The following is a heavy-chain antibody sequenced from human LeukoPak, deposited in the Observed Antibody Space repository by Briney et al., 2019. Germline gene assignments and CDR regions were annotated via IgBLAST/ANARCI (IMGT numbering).Heavy chain of an antibody. CDR3: AKYLAAGKFYFDY. CDR2: IGATGGDL. J-gene: IGHJ4*02. CDR1: GFPFSSYA. Sequence: PGGSLRLSCAASGFPFSSYAMTWVRQAPGKGLEWVSAIGATGGDLYYADSVKGRFTISRDNSNNTLYLQIHSLRAEDTAIYYCAKYLAAGKFYFDYWGQGTLVTVSS. D-gene: IGHD6-13*01. V-gene: IGHV3-23*01.